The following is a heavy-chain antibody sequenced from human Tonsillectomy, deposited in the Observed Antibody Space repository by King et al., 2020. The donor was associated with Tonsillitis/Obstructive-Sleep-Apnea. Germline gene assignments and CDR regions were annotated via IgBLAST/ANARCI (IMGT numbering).Heavy chain of an antibody. CDR3: AKGIVGATDGFDY. J-gene: IGHJ4*02. CDR2: ISYYGSNK. Sequence: VQLVESGGGVVQPGRSLRLSCAASGFTFSSYGMHWVRQAPGKGLEWVAVISYYGSNKYYADSVKGRFTISRDNSKNTLYLQMNSLRAEDTAVYYCAKGIVGATDGFDYWGQGTLVTVSS. D-gene: IGHD1-26*01. V-gene: IGHV3-30*18. CDR1: GFTFSSYG.